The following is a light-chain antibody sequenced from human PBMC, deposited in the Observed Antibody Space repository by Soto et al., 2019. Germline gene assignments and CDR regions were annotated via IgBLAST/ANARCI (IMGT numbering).Light chain of an antibody. CDR1: SSDIGAYNY. J-gene: IGLJ2*01. V-gene: IGLV2-14*03. CDR3: TLWTTSTTMI. Sequence: QPVLTQPASVSGSPGQSITISCTGTSSDIGAYNYVSWYQQHPGKAPKLMIYDVNIRPSGVSNRFSGSKSGNTASLTISGLQPEDEAEYYCTLWTTSTTMIFGGGTKLNVL. CDR2: DVN.